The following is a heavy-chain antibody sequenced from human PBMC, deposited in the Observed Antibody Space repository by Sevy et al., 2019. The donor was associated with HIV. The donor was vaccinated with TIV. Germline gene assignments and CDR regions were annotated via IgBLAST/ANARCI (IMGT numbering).Heavy chain of an antibody. J-gene: IGHJ4*02. CDR1: GGSITSLY. CDR2: IYYNGHS. D-gene: IGHD1-26*01. V-gene: IGHV4-59*08. Sequence: SETLSLTCTVSGGSITSLYWNWIRQPPGKGLEWIANIYYNGHSNYNPSLKSRVTLSLNTSKNQFSMRLSSVTAADTAMYYCAGENAWGRGYSWGQGTLVTVSS. CDR3: AGENAWGRGYS.